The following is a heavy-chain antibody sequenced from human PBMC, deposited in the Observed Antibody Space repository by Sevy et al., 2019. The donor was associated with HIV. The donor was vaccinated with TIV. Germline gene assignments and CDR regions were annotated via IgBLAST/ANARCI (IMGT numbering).Heavy chain of an antibody. CDR2: IKRDGSEK. V-gene: IGHV3-7*03. D-gene: IGHD1-26*01. CDR1: GFSLSNYW. Sequence: GGSLRLSCAASGFSLSNYWMTWVRQAPGKGLEWVANIKRDGSEKYYVASVKGRFTISRDNAKKSLYLQMNSLTVDDTAVYYCARDCNSATCLWGLDVWGQGPTVTVSS. J-gene: IGHJ6*02. CDR3: ARDCNSATCLWGLDV.